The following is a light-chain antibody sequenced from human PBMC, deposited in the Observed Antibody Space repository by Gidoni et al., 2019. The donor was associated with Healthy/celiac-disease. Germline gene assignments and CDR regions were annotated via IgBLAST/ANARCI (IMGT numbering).Light chain of an antibody. CDR2: DAS. V-gene: IGKV3-11*01. Sequence: PATLSLSPGERATLSCRASQSVSSYLAWYQQKPGQAPRLLIYDASNRATGIPARFSGSGSGTDFTLTISSLEPEDFAVYYCQQRSNWPLTFGGXTKVEIK. CDR1: QSVSSY. J-gene: IGKJ4*01. CDR3: QQRSNWPLT.